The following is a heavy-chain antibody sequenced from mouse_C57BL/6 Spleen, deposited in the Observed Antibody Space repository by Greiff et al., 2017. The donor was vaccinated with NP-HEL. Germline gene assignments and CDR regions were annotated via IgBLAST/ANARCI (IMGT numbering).Heavy chain of an antibody. D-gene: IGHD2-4*01. V-gene: IGHV5-17*01. Sequence: EVKVVESGGGLVKPVGSLKLSCAASGFTFSDYGMHWVRQAPEKGLEWVAYISSGSSTIYYADTVKGRFTISRDNAKNTLFLQMTSLRSEDTAMYYCARPIYYDYDFYAMDYWGQGTSVTVSS. J-gene: IGHJ4*01. CDR1: GFTFSDYG. CDR3: ARPIYYDYDFYAMDY. CDR2: ISSGSSTI.